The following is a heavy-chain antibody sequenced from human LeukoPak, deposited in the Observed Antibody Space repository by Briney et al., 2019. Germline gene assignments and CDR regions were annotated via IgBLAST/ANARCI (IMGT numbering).Heavy chain of an antibody. Sequence: GRSLRLSCAASGFTFSSYAMHWVRQAPGKGLEWVAVNSAGGSTDYADSVKGRFTISRDNAKNSLYLQMNSLRAEDTAVYYCARDLFAAAAGTEDWGQGTLVTVSS. CDR3: ARDLFAAAAGTED. CDR2: NSAGGST. CDR1: GFTFSSYA. J-gene: IGHJ4*02. V-gene: IGHV3-30*04. D-gene: IGHD6-13*01.